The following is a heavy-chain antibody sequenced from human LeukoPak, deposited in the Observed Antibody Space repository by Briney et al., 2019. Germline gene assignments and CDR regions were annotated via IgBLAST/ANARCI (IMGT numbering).Heavy chain of an antibody. CDR1: GFTVSSNY. D-gene: IGHD3-22*01. CDR3: ARAHTSGYFDAFDI. V-gene: IGHV3-66*01. CDR2: VYSGGST. Sequence: GGSLRLSCAASGFTVSSNYVNWLRQAPGKGLMWVSGVYSGGSTYYADSVKGRFTISRDNSKNTLYLQMYSLRAEDTAVYFCARAHTSGYFDAFDIWGQGTMVTVSS. J-gene: IGHJ3*02.